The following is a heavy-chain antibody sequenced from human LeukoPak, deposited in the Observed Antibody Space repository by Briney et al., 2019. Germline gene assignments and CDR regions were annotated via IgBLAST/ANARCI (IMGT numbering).Heavy chain of an antibody. D-gene: IGHD3-10*01. CDR2: INHSGST. V-gene: IGHV4-34*01. Sequence: SETLSLTCAVYGGSFSGYYWSWIRQPPGKGLEWIGEINHSGSTNYNPSLKSRVTISVDTSKNQFSLKLSSVTAADTAVYYCARLIGELWFGDYYYYYMDVWGKGTTVTISS. J-gene: IGHJ6*03. CDR1: GGSFSGYY. CDR3: ARLIGELWFGDYYYYYMDV.